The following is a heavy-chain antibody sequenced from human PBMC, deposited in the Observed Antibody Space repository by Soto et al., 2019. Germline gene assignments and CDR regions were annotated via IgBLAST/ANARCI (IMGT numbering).Heavy chain of an antibody. D-gene: IGHD2-2*01. CDR2: IFHDGRA. V-gene: IGHV4-4*02. CDR3: AQHEGYALHS. Sequence: QVQLQEPGPGLVKPSGTLSLTCTVSGGSHWYSWVRQAPGKGLEWIGQIFHDGRASYDPSLQSQVTISMDKSRNQISLNVPSLTAADTAIYYCAQHEGYALHSWGQGALVVVSS. CDR1: GGSHW. J-gene: IGHJ4*02.